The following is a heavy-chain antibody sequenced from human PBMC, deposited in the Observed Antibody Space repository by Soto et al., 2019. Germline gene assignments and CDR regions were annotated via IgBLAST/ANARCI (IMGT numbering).Heavy chain of an antibody. J-gene: IGHJ5*01. Sequence: SETLSLTCTVSGGSISSYYWSWIRQPPGKGLEWIGYIHYSGSTNDNPSLKSRVTISLDTSKNQFSLKLYSVTAADTAVYYWASNGYDYPNWFDPWGLGTLVTVSS. V-gene: IGHV4-59*01. D-gene: IGHD3-22*01. CDR1: GGSISSYY. CDR3: ASNGYDYPNWFDP. CDR2: IHYSGST.